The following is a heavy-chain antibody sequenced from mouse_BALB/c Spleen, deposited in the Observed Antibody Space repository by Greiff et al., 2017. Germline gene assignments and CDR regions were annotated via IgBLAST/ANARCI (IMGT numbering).Heavy chain of an antibody. CDR2: ISSGGST. CDR1: GFTFSSYA. CDR3: ARGRTANWYFDV. D-gene: IGHD1-2*01. Sequence: EVMLVESGGGLVKPGGSLKLSCAASGFTFSSYAMSWVRQTPEKRLEWVASISSGGSTYYPDSVKGRFTISRDNARNILYLQMSSLRSEDTAMYYCARGRTANWYFDVWGAGTTVTVSS. J-gene: IGHJ1*01. V-gene: IGHV5-6-5*01.